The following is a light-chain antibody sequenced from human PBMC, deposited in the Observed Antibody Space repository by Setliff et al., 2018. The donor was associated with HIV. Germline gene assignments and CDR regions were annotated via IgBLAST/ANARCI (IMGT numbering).Light chain of an antibody. CDR1: SSNIGAGFD. V-gene: IGLV1-40*01. CDR3: QSYDNSLSGSGV. J-gene: IGLJ1*01. Sequence: QSVLTQPPSVSGAPGQRVTISCTGTSSNIGAGFDVHWYQHLPGRAPKLLIYENDNRPAGVPDRFSGSKSGISASLAITGLQAEDGADYYCQSYDNSLSGSGVFGTGTKVTVL. CDR2: END.